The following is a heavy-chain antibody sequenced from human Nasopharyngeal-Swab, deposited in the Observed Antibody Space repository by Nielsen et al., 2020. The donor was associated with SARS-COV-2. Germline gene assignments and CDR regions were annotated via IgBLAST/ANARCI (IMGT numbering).Heavy chain of an antibody. D-gene: IGHD3-3*01. CDR1: GYTFTSYG. CDR2: ISAYNGNT. Sequence: ASVKVSFKASGYTFTSYGTSWVRQAPGQGLEWMGWISAYNGNTNYAQKLQGRVTMTTDTSTSTAYMELRSLRSDDTAVYYCARDSGKMEWPLGDYWGQGTLVTVSS. J-gene: IGHJ4*02. CDR3: ARDSGKMEWPLGDY. V-gene: IGHV1-18*01.